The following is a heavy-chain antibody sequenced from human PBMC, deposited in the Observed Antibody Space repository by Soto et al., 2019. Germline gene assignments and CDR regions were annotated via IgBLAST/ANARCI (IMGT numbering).Heavy chain of an antibody. CDR1: VDSVSSNSAA. Sequence: PSHTLSLTSAISVDSVSSNSAAWNWIRQSPSRGLEWLGRTYYRSKWYNDYAVSVKSRITINTDTSKNQFYLQLNSVTPEDTAVYYCAREWGIAAAPYYYDYWGQGTLVTVSS. D-gene: IGHD6-13*01. CDR2: TYYRSKWYN. J-gene: IGHJ4*02. V-gene: IGHV6-1*01. CDR3: AREWGIAAAPYYYDY.